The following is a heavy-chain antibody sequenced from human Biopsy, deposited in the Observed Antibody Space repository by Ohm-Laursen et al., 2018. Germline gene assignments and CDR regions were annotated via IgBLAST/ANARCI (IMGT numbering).Heavy chain of an antibody. CDR2: VNPNSGAT. V-gene: IGHV1-2*02. CDR1: GYTFTDYS. J-gene: IGHJ5*02. D-gene: IGHD3-22*01. Sequence: ASVKVSCKASGYTFTDYSLHWVRQAPGQGLEWMGWVNPNSGATNYAQKFQGRVTMTSDTSTSTVYMELSSLRSEDTAVYYCARNAWPTLSTMIVVVKGFNWFDPWGQGTLVTVSS. CDR3: ARNAWPTLSTMIVVVKGFNWFDP.